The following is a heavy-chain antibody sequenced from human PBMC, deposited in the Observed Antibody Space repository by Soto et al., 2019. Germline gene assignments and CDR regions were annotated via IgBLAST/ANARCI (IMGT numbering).Heavy chain of an antibody. J-gene: IGHJ4*02. CDR2: IDSGGPT. CDR1: GFTDNSYY. V-gene: IGHV3-53*01. CDR3: ARGRDDSSSCEY. Sequence: GSLRLSCSASGFTDNSYYMTCVRHAPGKGLEWVSLIDSGGPTYYADSVRGRFSISRDNSKNTWYLHMDSLRAEDTAVYYCARGRDDSSSCEYWGRG. D-gene: IGHD6-13*01.